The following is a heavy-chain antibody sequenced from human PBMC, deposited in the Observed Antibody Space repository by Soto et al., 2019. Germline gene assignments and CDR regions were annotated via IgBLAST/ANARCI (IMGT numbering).Heavy chain of an antibody. CDR3: ARAHAPTLPFDY. D-gene: IGHD2-15*01. CDR2: IFHSGNA. J-gene: IGHJ4*01. CDR1: GGSMRNVY. Sequence: SETRSLTCTVSGGSMRNVYWSWIRQPPGKRLEWIGFIFHSGNAKYNPSLKGRVTISIDTSKSQFSLSLDSVTAADTAVYFCARAHAPTLPFDYWGLGTLVTVSS. V-gene: IGHV4-59*01.